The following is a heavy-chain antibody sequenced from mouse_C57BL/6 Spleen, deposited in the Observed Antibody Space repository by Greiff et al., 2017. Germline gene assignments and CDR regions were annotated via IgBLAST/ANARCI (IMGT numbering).Heavy chain of an antibody. CDR1: GYTFTGYW. Sequence: VQLVESGAELMKPGASVKLSCKATGYTFTGYWIEWVKQRPGHGLEWIGEILPGSGSTNDNEKFKGKATFTADTYSNTAYMQLSSLTTEDSAIYCCARSGLDYWGQGTSVTVSS. CDR3: ARSGLDY. D-gene: IGHD4-1*01. CDR2: ILPGSGST. V-gene: IGHV1-9*01. J-gene: IGHJ4*01.